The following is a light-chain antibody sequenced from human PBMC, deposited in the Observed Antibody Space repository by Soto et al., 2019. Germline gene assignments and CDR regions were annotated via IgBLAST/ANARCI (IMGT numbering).Light chain of an antibody. J-gene: IGKJ1*01. V-gene: IGKV3-20*01. Sequence: EIVLTQSPGTLSLSPGVRATLSCRASQSISSSYLAWYQQKPGQAPRLLVYGASSRATGIPDRFSGSGSGTDFTLTISRLEPEDFALYYCQQYSSTFWTFGQGTKVEIK. CDR3: QQYSSTFWT. CDR2: GAS. CDR1: QSISSSY.